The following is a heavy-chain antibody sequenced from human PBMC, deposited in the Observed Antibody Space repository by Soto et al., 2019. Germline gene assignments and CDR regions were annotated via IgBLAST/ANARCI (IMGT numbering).Heavy chain of an antibody. CDR3: ATVHNTSRSFNF. D-gene: IGHD1-20*01. V-gene: IGHV3-23*01. CDR1: GFTFSVSA. Sequence: QSGGSLRLSCVASGFTFSVSAMTWVRQAPGKGLEWVSTTGLSGRTTYYGDSVKGRFTVSRDNSKNTLDLQMSSLRAEDTAVYYCATVHNTSRSFNFWGRGTLVTVSS. CDR2: TGLSGRTT. J-gene: IGHJ4*02.